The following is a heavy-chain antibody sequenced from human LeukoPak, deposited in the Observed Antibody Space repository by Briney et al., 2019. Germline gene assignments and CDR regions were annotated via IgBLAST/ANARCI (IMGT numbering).Heavy chain of an antibody. CDR3: ARVGYDRTGYYLRPFDY. V-gene: IGHV4-39*01. J-gene: IGHJ4*02. D-gene: IGHD3-22*01. Sequence: SETLSLTCTVSGGSISSSSYYWGWIRQPPGKGLEWIGTIYYRGSPYYNPSLKSRVTVSVDTSKNQFSLKLSSVTAADTAVYFCARVGYDRTGYYLRPFDYWGQGTLVTVSS. CDR1: GGSISSSSYY. CDR2: IYYRGSP.